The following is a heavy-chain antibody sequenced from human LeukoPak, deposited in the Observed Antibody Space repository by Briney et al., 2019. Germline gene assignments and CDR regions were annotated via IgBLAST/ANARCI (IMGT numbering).Heavy chain of an antibody. CDR3: ARGPYSSSGEARLYYYYMDV. CDR1: GGSFSGYY. Sequence: PSETLSLTCAVYGGSFSGYYWSWIRQPPGKGLEWIGEINHSGSTNYNPSLKSRVTISVDTSKNQFSLKLSSVTAADTAVYYCARGPYSSSGEARLYYYYMDVWGKGTTVTVSS. J-gene: IGHJ6*03. V-gene: IGHV4-34*01. CDR2: INHSGST. D-gene: IGHD6-13*01.